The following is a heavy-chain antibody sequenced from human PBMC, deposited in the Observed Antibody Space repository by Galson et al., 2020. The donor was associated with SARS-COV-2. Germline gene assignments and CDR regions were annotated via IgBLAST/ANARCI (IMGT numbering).Heavy chain of an antibody. CDR3: TREGWQGGY. CDR1: GFPFTRNW. D-gene: IGHD6-19*01. CDR2: IKQDGSVK. J-gene: IGHJ4*02. Sequence: GGSLRLSCATSGFPFTRNWMAWVRQAPGMGLEWVANIKQDGSVKSYADSVKGRFTISRDNAVDSLYLQMDSLRVEDTATYYCTREGWQGGYWGQGTRVTVSS. V-gene: IGHV3-7*01.